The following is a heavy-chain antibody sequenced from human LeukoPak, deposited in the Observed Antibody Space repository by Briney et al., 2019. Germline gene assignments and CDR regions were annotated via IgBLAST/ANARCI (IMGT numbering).Heavy chain of an antibody. D-gene: IGHD4-11*01. CDR3: ARRTDSDYNNFFQY. Sequence: GESLKISCKGSGYSLTSYWIGWVRQMPGKGLEWMGIIYPGDSDTRYSPSFQGHVTISADKSINTAYLQWSSLKASDSAMYYCARRTDSDYNNFFQYWGQGTLVTVSS. V-gene: IGHV5-51*01. CDR2: IYPGDSDT. CDR1: GYSLTSYW. J-gene: IGHJ4*02.